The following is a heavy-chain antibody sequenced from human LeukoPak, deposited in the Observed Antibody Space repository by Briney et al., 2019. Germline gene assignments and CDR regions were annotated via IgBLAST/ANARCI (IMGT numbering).Heavy chain of an antibody. CDR3: ARGREDSPGTSFDY. CDR1: GFTFDDYG. V-gene: IGHV3-20*01. CDR2: INWNGGST. D-gene: IGHD1-14*01. Sequence: GGSLRLSCAASGFTFDDYGMSWVRQAPGKGLEWVSGINWNGGSTGYADSVKGRFTISRDNAKNSLYLQMNSLRAEDTALYHCARGREDSPGTSFDYWGQGTLVTVSS. J-gene: IGHJ4*02.